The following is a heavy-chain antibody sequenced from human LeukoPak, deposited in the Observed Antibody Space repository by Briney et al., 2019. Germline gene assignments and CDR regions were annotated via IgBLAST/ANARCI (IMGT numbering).Heavy chain of an antibody. CDR1: GFTFSSYA. D-gene: IGHD2-2*03. J-gene: IGHJ3*02. CDR2: ISYDVSTK. V-gene: IGHV3-30-3*01. CDR3: ARDMDHYDAFDI. Sequence: GGSLRLSCAASGFTFSSYAMHWVRQAPGKGLEWVAVISYDVSTKYYADSVKGRFTISRDSSKNTLSLQMNSLRAEDTAVYYCARDMDHYDAFDIWGQGTMVTVSA.